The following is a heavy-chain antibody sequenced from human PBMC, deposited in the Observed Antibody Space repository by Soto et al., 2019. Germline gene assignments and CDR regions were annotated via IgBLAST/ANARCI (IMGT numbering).Heavy chain of an antibody. CDR3: ARDAWFGELNWFDP. CDR1: GYTFTSYG. D-gene: IGHD3-10*01. CDR2: ISAYNGNT. J-gene: IGHJ5*02. Sequence: SVKVSCKASGYTFTSYGISWVRQAPGQGLEWMGWISAYNGNTSYAQKLQGRVTMTTDTSTSTAYMELRSLRSDDTAVYYCARDAWFGELNWFDPWGQGTLVTVSS. V-gene: IGHV1-18*04.